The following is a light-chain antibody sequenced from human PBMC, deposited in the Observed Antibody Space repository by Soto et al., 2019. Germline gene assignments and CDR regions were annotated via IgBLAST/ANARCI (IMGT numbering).Light chain of an antibody. Sequence: DIQMTQSPSTLSASVGDRVTITCRASQSISSWLAWYQQKPGKAPKLLIYKASSLESGVPSRFSGSGSGTEFPLTISSLQPDDFAPYYCQHYNSYPLTFGQGTKVEIK. CDR3: QHYNSYPLT. J-gene: IGKJ1*01. CDR2: KAS. V-gene: IGKV1-5*03. CDR1: QSISSW.